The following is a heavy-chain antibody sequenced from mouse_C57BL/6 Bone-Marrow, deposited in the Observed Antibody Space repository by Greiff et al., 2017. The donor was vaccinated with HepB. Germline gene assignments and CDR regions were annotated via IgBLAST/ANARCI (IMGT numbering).Heavy chain of an antibody. CDR1: GYTFTDYE. D-gene: IGHD1-1*01. V-gene: IGHV1-15*01. Sequence: VQLQQSGAELVRPGASVTLSCKASGYTFTDYEMHWVKQTPGHGLEWIGAIDPETGGTAYNQKFKGKAILTADKSSSTAYMELRSLTSEDSAVYYCTRRYGSSPYYFDYWGQGTTLTVSS. J-gene: IGHJ2*01. CDR3: TRRYGSSPYYFDY. CDR2: IDPETGGT.